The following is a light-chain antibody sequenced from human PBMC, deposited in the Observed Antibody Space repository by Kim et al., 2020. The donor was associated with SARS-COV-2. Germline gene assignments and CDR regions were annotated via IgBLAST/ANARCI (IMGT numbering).Light chain of an antibody. CDR1: NLGDKF. V-gene: IGLV3-1*01. CDR2: QDT. CDR3: QAWDSSTVI. Sequence: SYELTQPPSVSVSPGQTASITCSGHNLGDKFACWYQQKPGQSPVLVIYQDTKRPSGIPERFSGSNSGNTATLTISGTQAMDEADYYCQAWDSSTVIFGGGTQLTVL. J-gene: IGLJ2*01.